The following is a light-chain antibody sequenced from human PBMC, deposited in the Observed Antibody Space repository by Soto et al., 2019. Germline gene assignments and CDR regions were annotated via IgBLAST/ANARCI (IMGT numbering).Light chain of an antibody. J-gene: IGKJ5*01. V-gene: IGKV3-20*01. CDR1: QGVSSSY. Sequence: IVLTQSPGTLSLSPGERATLSCRASQGVSSSYLAWYQQKPGQAPRLLIYGASTRATGIPARFSGSGSGTEFTLTISSLQSEDFAVYYCQEYDAPPPITFGLGTRLEI. CDR3: QEYDAPPPIT. CDR2: GAS.